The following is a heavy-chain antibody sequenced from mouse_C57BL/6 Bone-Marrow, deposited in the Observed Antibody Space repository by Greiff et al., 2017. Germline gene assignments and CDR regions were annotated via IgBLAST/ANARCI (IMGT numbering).Heavy chain of an antibody. V-gene: IGHV5-9-1*02. J-gene: IGHJ4*01. Sequence: EVMLVESGEGLVKPGGSLKLSCAASGFTFSSYAMSWVRQTPEKRLEWVAYISSGGDYIYYADTVKGRFTLSRDNARNTLYMQMSSLKSEDTAMYYCTRDDGYSFYAMDYWGQGTSVTVSS. CDR1: GFTFSSYA. CDR3: TRDDGYSFYAMDY. D-gene: IGHD2-3*01. CDR2: ISSGGDYI.